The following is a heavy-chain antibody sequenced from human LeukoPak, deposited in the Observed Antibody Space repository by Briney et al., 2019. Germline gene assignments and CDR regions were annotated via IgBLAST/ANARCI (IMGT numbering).Heavy chain of an antibody. Sequence: GESLKISCKGSGYSFTSYWIGWVRQTPGKGLEWMGIIYSGDSDTRYSPSFQGQVTISADKSITTAYLQWSSLRASGTAMYYCARPRLVAATLDAFEIWGQGAMVTVSS. D-gene: IGHD2-15*01. CDR1: GYSFTSYW. V-gene: IGHV5-51*01. CDR2: IYSGDSDT. J-gene: IGHJ3*02. CDR3: ARPRLVAATLDAFEI.